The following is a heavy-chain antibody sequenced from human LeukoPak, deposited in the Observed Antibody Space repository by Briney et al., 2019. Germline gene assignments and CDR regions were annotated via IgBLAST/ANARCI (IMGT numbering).Heavy chain of an antibody. V-gene: IGHV1-18*01. CDR3: ARDLDDILTGYYIALGY. J-gene: IGHJ4*02. Sequence: ASVKVSCTASGYTFTSYGISWVRQAPGQGLEWMGWISAYNGNTNYAQKLRGRVTMTTDTSTSTAYMVLRSLRSDDTAVYYCARDLDDILTGYYIALGYWGQGTLVTVFS. CDR1: GYTFTSYG. D-gene: IGHD3-9*01. CDR2: ISAYNGNT.